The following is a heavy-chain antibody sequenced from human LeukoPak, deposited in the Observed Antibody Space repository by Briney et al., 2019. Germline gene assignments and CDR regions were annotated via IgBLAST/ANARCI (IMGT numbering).Heavy chain of an antibody. CDR3: ARELREHGVFDI. V-gene: IGHV3-7*01. CDR2: IKQDGTEK. CDR1: GFTFTTYW. J-gene: IGHJ3*02. Sequence: GGSLRLSCAASGFTFTTYWMSWVRQAPGKGLEWVANIKQDGTEKYYADSVKGRFTISRDNSKNTLYLQMNSLRAEDTAVYYCARELREHGVFDIWGQGTMVTVSS. D-gene: IGHD1-26*01.